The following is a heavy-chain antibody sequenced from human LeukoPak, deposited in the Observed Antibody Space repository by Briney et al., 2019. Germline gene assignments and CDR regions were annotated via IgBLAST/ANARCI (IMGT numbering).Heavy chain of an antibody. Sequence: SETLSLTCTVSGGSISSSTYYWGWIRQPPGKGLEWIGSMYYSGSTYYNPSLKSRITISVDTSENQFSLKLYSVTAADTAVYYCARQNRGFDPWGQGTLVTVSS. CDR2: MYYSGST. CDR1: GGSISSSTYY. J-gene: IGHJ5*02. CDR3: ARQNRGFDP. D-gene: IGHD1/OR15-1a*01. V-gene: IGHV4-39*01.